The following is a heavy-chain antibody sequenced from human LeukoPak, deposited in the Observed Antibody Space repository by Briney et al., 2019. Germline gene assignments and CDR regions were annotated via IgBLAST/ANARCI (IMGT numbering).Heavy chain of an antibody. CDR2: IYYSGTA. V-gene: IGHV4-31*03. CDR3: ARFSNDHGVKFDY. J-gene: IGHJ4*02. D-gene: IGHD4-17*01. Sequence: KSSETLSLTCTVSGGSISSGGYYWSWVRRHPEKGLEWIGYIYYSGTAYYNPSLKSRVTMSVDTSKNQFSLKLDSVTAADTAVYYCARFSNDHGVKFDYWGQGTLVTVSS. CDR1: GGSISSGGYY.